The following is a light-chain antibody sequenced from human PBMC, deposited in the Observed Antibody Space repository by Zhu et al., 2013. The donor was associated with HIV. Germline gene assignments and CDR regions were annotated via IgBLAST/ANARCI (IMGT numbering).Light chain of an antibody. CDR2: GAS. V-gene: IGKV3-20*01. Sequence: DIVLTQSPGTLSLSPGERATLSCRASHSVRSTCLAWYQQKPGQAPRLLIYGASTRATGIPARFSGSGSGTEFTLTISSLQPDDFATYYCQQYNTYWTFGQGTKV. CDR3: QQYNTYWT. CDR1: HSVRSTC. J-gene: IGKJ1*01.